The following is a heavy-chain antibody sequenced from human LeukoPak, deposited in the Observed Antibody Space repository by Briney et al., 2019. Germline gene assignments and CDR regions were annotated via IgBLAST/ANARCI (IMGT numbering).Heavy chain of an antibody. CDR3: AKSQWLVFYFDY. V-gene: IGHV1-46*01. CDR1: GYTFTSYY. CDR2: INPSGGST. J-gene: IGHJ4*02. Sequence: ASVKVSCKASGYTFTSYYMHWVRQAPGQGLEWMGIINPSGGSTSYAQKFQGRVTITADESTSTAYMELSSLRSEDTAVYYCAKSQWLVFYFDYWGQGTLVTVSS. D-gene: IGHD6-19*01.